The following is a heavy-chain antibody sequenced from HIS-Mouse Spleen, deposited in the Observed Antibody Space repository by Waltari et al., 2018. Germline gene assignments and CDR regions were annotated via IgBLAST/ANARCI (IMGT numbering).Heavy chain of an antibody. CDR1: GYTFTGYY. V-gene: IGHV1-2*02. D-gene: IGHD1-20*01. CDR2: INPNSDGT. CDR3: AVQYNWFNWFDP. Sequence: QVQLVQSGAEVKKPGASVQVSCKASGYTFTGYYMHWVRQAPGQGLEWMGWINPNSDGTNYAQRFQGRVTMTSDTSISKAYMELSRLRSDDTAVYYCAVQYNWFNWFDPWGQGTLVTVSS. J-gene: IGHJ5*02.